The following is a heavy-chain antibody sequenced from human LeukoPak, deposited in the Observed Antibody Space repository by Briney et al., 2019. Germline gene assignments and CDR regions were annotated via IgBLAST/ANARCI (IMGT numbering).Heavy chain of an antibody. J-gene: IGHJ4*02. CDR3: VKITSVTGGDC. V-gene: IGHV3-64D*09. Sequence: GGSLRLSCSASGFTFSAYVMYWVRQAPGKGLEYVSGISNNGGSSFYADSVKGRFTISRDNSKNTLYLQMSSLRAEDTAVYYCVKITSVTGGDCWGQGTRLTVSA. CDR1: GFTFSAYV. CDR2: ISNNGGSS. D-gene: IGHD1-1*01.